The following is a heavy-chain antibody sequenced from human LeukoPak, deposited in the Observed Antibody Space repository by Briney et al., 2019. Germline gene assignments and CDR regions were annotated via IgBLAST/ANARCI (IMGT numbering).Heavy chain of an antibody. J-gene: IGHJ6*03. CDR1: GFTFDDYA. V-gene: IGHV3-9*01. CDR3: AKGHYYYMDV. Sequence: PGGSLRLSCAASGFTFDDYAMHWVRQAPGKGLEWDSGISWNSGSIGYADSVKGRFTISRDNAKNSLYLQMNSLRAEDTALYYCAKGHYYYMDVWGKGTTVTISS. CDR2: ISWNSGSI.